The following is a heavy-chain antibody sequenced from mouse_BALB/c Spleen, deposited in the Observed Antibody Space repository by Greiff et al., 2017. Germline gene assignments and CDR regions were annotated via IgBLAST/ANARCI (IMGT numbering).Heavy chain of an antibody. V-gene: IGHV1S29*02. J-gene: IGHJ1*01. CDR2: IYPYNGGT. CDR3: ARHGDYYGSSYDWCFDV. Sequence: VQLQQSGPELVKPGASVKISCKASGYTFTVYNMHWVKQSHGKSLEWIGYIYPYNGGTGYNQKFKSKATLTVDNSSSTAYMELRSLTSEDSAVYYCARHGDYYGSSYDWCFDVWGAGTTVTVSS. D-gene: IGHD1-1*01. CDR1: GYTFTVYN.